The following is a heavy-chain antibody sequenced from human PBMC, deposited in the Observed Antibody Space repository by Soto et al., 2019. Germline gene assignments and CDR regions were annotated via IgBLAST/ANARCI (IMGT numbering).Heavy chain of an antibody. V-gene: IGHV5-51*01. J-gene: IGHJ6*02. CDR2: IHPGDSES. Sequence: PGEYLKISCKVSVDSFTNYWIAWVRQTPGKGLEWMGIIHPGDSESRYSPSFQGQVTISADKSITTAYLQWSSLKASDTAMYYCARQIGHYGLDVWGQGTTVTV. CDR3: ARQIGHYGLDV. CDR1: VDSFTNYW.